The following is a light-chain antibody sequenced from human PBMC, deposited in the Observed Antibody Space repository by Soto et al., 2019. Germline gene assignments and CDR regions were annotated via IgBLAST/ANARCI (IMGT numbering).Light chain of an antibody. Sequence: QSALTQPRSVSGSPGQSVTISCTGTSSDVGGYNYVSWYQQHPGKAPKLMIYDVSERPSGVPDRFSGSKSGNTASLTISGLQAEDEADYYGCSYAGSYSLDVFGTGTQLTVL. CDR2: DVS. V-gene: IGLV2-11*01. J-gene: IGLJ1*01. CDR1: SSDVGGYNY. CDR3: CSYAGSYSLDV.